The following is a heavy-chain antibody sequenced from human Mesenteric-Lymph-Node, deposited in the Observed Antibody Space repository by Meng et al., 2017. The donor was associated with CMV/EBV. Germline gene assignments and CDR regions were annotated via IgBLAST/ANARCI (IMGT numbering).Heavy chain of an antibody. D-gene: IGHD6-19*01. J-gene: IGHJ4*02. CDR2: FCYSGT. CDR3: ARSWLLNFFDY. CDR1: GGSVSNGSYC. V-gene: IGHV4-61*01. Sequence: SETLSLTCTVSGGSVSNGSYCWNWIRQPPGKGLEYIGNFCYSGTYHNPSLKRRVTISVDTSKNQISLRLTSVTAADTAMYYCARSWLLNFFDYWGQGMLVTVSS.